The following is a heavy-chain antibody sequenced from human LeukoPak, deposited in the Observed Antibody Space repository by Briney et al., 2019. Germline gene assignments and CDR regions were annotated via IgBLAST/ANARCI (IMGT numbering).Heavy chain of an antibody. CDR1: GFTFTFYW. Sequence: PGGSVRLSCAASGFTFTFYWMSWIRQAPGKGLEWVANIKHDGSDKNYVDSVKGRFTISRDNSKNSLYLQMTSLRVEDTAFYFCARHSNKYDYDSSGHYRSFDYWGQGTLVSVSS. V-gene: IGHV3-7*01. D-gene: IGHD3-22*01. J-gene: IGHJ4*02. CDR3: ARHSNKYDYDSSGHYRSFDY. CDR2: IKHDGSDK.